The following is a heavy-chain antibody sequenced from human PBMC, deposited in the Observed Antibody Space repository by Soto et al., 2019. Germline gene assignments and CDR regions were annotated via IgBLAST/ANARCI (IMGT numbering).Heavy chain of an antibody. V-gene: IGHV3-7*05. CDR3: AREKKSYYYDSSGYYWGRTAYYFDY. CDR1: GFTFSSYW. CDR2: IKQDGSEK. J-gene: IGHJ4*02. D-gene: IGHD3-22*01. Sequence: GGSLRLSCAASGFTFSSYWMSWVRQAPGKGLEWVANIKQDGSEKYYVDSVKGRFTISRDNAKNSLYLQMNSLRAEDTAVYYCAREKKSYYYDSSGYYWGRTAYYFDYWGQGTLVTVSS.